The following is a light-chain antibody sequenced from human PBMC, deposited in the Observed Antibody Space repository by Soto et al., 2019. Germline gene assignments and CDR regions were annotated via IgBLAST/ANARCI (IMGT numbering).Light chain of an antibody. Sequence: QSALTQPASVSGSPGQSITISCTGASSDVGAYNYVSWYQQHPGKAPKLMIYEVSNRPSGISDRFSGSKSGNTASLTISGRQAEDEADYYCSSYTRSSTLVFGTGTKLTVL. CDR1: SSDVGAYNY. V-gene: IGLV2-14*01. CDR2: EVS. J-gene: IGLJ1*01. CDR3: SSYTRSSTLV.